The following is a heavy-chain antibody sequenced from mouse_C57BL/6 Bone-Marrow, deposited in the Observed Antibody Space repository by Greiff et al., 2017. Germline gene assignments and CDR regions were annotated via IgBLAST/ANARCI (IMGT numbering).Heavy chain of an antibody. CDR1: GYTFTTYP. J-gene: IGHJ3*01. CDR3: ARVKRLRRGAWFAY. Sequence: VQLKESGAELVKPGASVKMSCKASGYTFTTYPIEWMKQNHGKSLEWIGNFHPYNDDTKYNEKFKGKATLTVEKSSSTVYLELSRLTSDDSAVYYGARVKRLRRGAWFAYWGQGTLVTVSA. V-gene: IGHV1-47*01. D-gene: IGHD2-4*01. CDR2: FHPYNDDT.